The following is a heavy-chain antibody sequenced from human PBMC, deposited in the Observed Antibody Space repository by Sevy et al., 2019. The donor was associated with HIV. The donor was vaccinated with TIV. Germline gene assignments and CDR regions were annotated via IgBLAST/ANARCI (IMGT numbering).Heavy chain of an antibody. Sequence: GGSLRLSCAASGFTFSSYSMNWVRQAPGKGLEWVSYISSSSSTIYYADFVKGRFTISRDNAKNSLYLQMNSLRDEDTAVYYCARGSEQPGPEFDYWGQGTLVTVSS. CDR2: ISSSSSTI. J-gene: IGHJ4*02. CDR1: GFTFSSYS. CDR3: ARGSEQPGPEFDY. D-gene: IGHD6-13*01. V-gene: IGHV3-48*02.